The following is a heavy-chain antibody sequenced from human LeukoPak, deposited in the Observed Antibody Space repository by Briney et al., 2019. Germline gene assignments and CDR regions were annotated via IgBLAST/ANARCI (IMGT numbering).Heavy chain of an antibody. CDR3: ARDQAYCGGDCYFDF. J-gene: IGHJ4*02. Sequence: PSETLSLTCTVSGGSISTFYWTWIRQPPGKGLEWIGSIYYSGTTNYNPSLKSRVTISVDTSKNQFFLMVSSVAAADTAVYYCARDQAYCGGDCYFDFWGQGTLVTVSS. CDR2: IYYSGTT. CDR1: GGSISTFY. V-gene: IGHV4-59*12. D-gene: IGHD2-21*02.